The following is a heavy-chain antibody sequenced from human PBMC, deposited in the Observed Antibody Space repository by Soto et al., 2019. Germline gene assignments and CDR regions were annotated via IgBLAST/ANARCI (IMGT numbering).Heavy chain of an antibody. CDR3: ARDRHYYDSSGYDFDY. V-gene: IGHV3-30-3*01. CDR1: GFTFSSYA. CDR2: ISYDGSNK. J-gene: IGHJ4*02. Sequence: GGSLRLSCAASGFTFSSYAMHWVRQAPGKGLEWVAVISYDGSNKYYADSVKGRFTISRDNSKNTLYLQMNSLRAEDTAVYYCARDRHYYDSSGYDFDYWGQGTLVTVSS. D-gene: IGHD3-22*01.